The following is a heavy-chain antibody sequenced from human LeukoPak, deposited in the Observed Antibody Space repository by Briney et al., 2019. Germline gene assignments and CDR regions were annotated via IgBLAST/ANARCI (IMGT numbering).Heavy chain of an antibody. V-gene: IGHV4-39*01. J-gene: IGHJ4*02. CDR1: GGSISELSYY. CDR3: ARQGVVGATGFDF. CDR2: ISYSGST. Sequence: SETLSLTCSVSGGSISELSYYWGWIRQPPGKGLEWLGNISYSGSTYNHPSLESRVVISVDSSMNQFSLKLTSVTATDTAVYYCARQGVVGATGFDFWGQGILVTVSS. D-gene: IGHD1-26*01.